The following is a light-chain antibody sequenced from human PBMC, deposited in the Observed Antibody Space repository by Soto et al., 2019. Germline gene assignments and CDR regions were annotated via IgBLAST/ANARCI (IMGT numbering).Light chain of an antibody. Sequence: PGERATLSCRASQSVSSYLAWYQQKPGQAPRLLIYDASNRATGIPARFSGSGSGTDFTLTISSLEPEDFAVYFCQQRSNWPPWTFGQGTKVDIK. CDR1: QSVSSY. CDR2: DAS. J-gene: IGKJ1*01. CDR3: QQRSNWPPWT. V-gene: IGKV3-11*01.